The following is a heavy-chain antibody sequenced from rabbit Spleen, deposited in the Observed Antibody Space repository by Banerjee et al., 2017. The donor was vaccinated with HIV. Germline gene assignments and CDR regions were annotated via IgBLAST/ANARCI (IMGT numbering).Heavy chain of an antibody. J-gene: IGHJ4*01. V-gene: IGHV1S45*01. Sequence: QEQLKESGGGLVQPGGSLTLTCKASGVSLNDKDVMCWVRQAPGKGLEWIACINIVTAKSVYASWAKGRFTMSRTTSTTVTLQLNSLTAADTASYFCARGANNGGAGCNLWGQGTLVTVS. CDR2: INIVTAKS. D-gene: IGHD2-1*01. CDR3: ARGANNGGAGCNL. CDR1: GVSLNDKDV.